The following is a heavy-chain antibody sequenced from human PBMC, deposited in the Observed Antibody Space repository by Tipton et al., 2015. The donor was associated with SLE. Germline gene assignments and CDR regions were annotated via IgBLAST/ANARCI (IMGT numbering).Heavy chain of an antibody. Sequence: TLSLTCTVSSGSISSSSYYWGWIRQPPGKGLEWIGEINHNGSTNYNPSLKSRVTISVDTSKNQFSLKVNSVTAADTAVYYCARLGDYGDGGWFDPWGQGTLVTVSS. CDR3: ARLGDYGDGGWFDP. D-gene: IGHD4-17*01. J-gene: IGHJ5*02. CDR2: INHNGST. CDR1: SGSISSSSYY. V-gene: IGHV4-39*07.